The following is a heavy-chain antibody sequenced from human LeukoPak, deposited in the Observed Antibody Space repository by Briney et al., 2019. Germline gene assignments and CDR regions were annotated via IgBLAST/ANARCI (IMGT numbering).Heavy chain of an antibody. Sequence: PSETLSLTCTVSGGSISSYYWSRIRQPPGKGLEWIGYIYYSGSTNYNPSLKSRVTISVDTSKNQFSLKLSSVTPAHTAVYYCARVRTHGSSWEYYYYYMDVWGKGTTVTVSS. CDR3: ARVRTHGSSWEYYYYYMDV. V-gene: IGHV4-59*01. CDR1: GGSISSYY. CDR2: IYYSGST. J-gene: IGHJ6*03. D-gene: IGHD6-6*01.